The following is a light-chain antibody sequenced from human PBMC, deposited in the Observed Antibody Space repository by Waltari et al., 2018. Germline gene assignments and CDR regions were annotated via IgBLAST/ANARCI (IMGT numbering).Light chain of an antibody. J-gene: IGLJ2*01. CDR3: CSYAGRSTLV. V-gene: IGLV2-23*02. CDR2: EVY. Sequence: QSALTQPASVSGSAGQSITISCTGTSSDVGASTLISWYQQYPGKAPTRMIYEVYKRPSGVSDRVSSSTSDNTASLTISGLQAEDEADYYCCSYAGRSTLVFGGGTKLTVL. CDR1: SSDVGASTL.